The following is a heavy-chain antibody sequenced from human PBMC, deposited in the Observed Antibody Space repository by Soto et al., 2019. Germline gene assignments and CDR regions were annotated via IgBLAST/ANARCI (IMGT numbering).Heavy chain of an antibody. D-gene: IGHD6-13*01. Sequence: QLQLQESGPGLVKPSETLSLTCTVSGGSISSSSYYWGWIRQPPGKGLEWIGSIYHSGSTYYNPSLKSRVTMSVDTSKNQFSLKLTSVTAADTAIYYCAEIAAAGAVSPWGQGTLVTVSS. CDR2: IYHSGST. CDR1: GGSISSSSYY. J-gene: IGHJ5*02. V-gene: IGHV4-39*01. CDR3: AEIAAAGAVSP.